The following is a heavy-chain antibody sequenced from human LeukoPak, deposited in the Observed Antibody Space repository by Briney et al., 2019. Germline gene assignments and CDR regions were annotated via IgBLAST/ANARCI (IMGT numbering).Heavy chain of an antibody. Sequence: GESLKISCKGSGYSFTSYWISWVRQMPGKGLEWMGRIDPSDSYTNYSPSFQGHVTISADKSISTAYLQWSSLKASDTAMYYCAIGSREVVPAASDYWGQGTLVTVYS. CDR3: AIGSREVVPAASDY. CDR2: IDPSDSYT. CDR1: GYSFTSYW. D-gene: IGHD2-2*01. V-gene: IGHV5-10-1*01. J-gene: IGHJ4*02.